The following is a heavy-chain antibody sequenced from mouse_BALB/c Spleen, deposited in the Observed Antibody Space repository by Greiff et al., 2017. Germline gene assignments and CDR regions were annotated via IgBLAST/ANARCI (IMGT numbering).Heavy chain of an antibody. CDR3: AREEDLGAFAY. V-gene: IGHV1S56*01. CDR1: GYTFTSYY. J-gene: IGHJ3*01. Sequence: QVQLQQSGPELVKPGASVRISCKASGYTFTSYYIHWVKQRPGQGLEWIGWIYPGNVNTKYNEKFKGKATLTADKSSSTAYMQLSSLTSEDSAVYFCAREEDLGAFAYWGQGTLVTVSA. CDR2: IYPGNVNT.